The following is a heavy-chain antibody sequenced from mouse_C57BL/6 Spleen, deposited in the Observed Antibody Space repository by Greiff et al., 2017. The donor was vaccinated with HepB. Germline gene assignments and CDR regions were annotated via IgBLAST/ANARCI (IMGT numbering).Heavy chain of an antibody. D-gene: IGHD1-1*01. CDR1: GFTFSSYG. CDR2: ISSGGSYT. Sequence: EVKLVESGGDLVKPGGSLKLSCAASGFTFSSYGMSWVRQTPDKRLEWVATISSGGSYTYYPDSVKGRFTISRDNAKNTLYLQMSSLKSEDTAMYYCAREREDYYGSSYGNDYWGQGTTLTVSS. J-gene: IGHJ2*01. V-gene: IGHV5-6*01. CDR3: AREREDYYGSSYGNDY.